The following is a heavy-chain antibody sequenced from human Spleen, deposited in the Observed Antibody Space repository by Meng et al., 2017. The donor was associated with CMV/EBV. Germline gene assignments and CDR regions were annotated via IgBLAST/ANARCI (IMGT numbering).Heavy chain of an antibody. CDR1: GGSISSYY. J-gene: IGHJ4*02. D-gene: IGHD6-13*01. CDR3: ARAFSSSWHHPLKD. CDR2: IYYSGST. Sequence: SETLSLTCTVSGGSISSYYWNWIRQPPGKGLEWIGYIYYSGSTNYNPSLNSRVTISVDTSKNHFSLKLSSVTAADTAVYYCARAFSSSWHHPLKDWGQGTLVTVSS. V-gene: IGHV4-59*01.